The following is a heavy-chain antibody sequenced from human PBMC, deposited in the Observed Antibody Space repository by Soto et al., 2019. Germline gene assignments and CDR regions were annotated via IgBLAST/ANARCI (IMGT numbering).Heavy chain of an antibody. CDR1: GYTFTSYG. J-gene: IGHJ3*02. V-gene: IGHV1-18*01. Sequence: QVQLVQSGAEVKKPGASVKVSCKASGYTFTSYGISWVRQAPGQGLEGMGWISAYNGNTNYAQKLQGRVTMTTGTATSKAYMEVRRLRSDDTAVYYCARDGDPFDIWGQGTMVTVSS. CDR3: ARDGDPFDI. D-gene: IGHD7-27*01. CDR2: ISAYNGNT.